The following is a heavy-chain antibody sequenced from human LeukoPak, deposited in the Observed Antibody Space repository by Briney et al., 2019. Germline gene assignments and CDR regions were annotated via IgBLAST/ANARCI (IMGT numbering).Heavy chain of an antibody. CDR3: ARQEEWSHNWFDP. CDR1: GGSISSSSYY. J-gene: IGHJ5*02. D-gene: IGHD3-3*01. CDR2: IYYSGST. Sequence: PSETLSLTCTVSGGSISSSSYYWGWIRQPPGKGLEWIGSIYYSGSTYYNPSLKSRVTISVDTSKSQFSLKLSSVTAADTAVYYCARQEEWSHNWFDPWGQGTLVTVSS. V-gene: IGHV4-39*01.